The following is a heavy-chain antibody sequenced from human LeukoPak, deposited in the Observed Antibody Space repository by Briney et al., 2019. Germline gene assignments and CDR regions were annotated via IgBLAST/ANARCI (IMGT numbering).Heavy chain of an antibody. CDR3: ARSSGSYYPSIDY. Sequence: SEALSLTCTVSGYSISSDYCWGWIRQPPGKGLEWIGSMYHSGSTYYNPSLKSRVTISVDTSKNQFSLKLTSVTAADTAVYYCARSSGSYYPSIDYWGQGTLVTVSS. D-gene: IGHD1-26*01. CDR1: GYSISSDYC. J-gene: IGHJ4*02. V-gene: IGHV4-38-2*02. CDR2: MYHSGST.